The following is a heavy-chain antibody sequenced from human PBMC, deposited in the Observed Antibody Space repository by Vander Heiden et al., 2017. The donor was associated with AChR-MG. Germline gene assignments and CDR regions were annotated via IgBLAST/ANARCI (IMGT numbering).Heavy chain of an antibody. V-gene: IGHV3-49*05. CDR1: GFTFGDYA. CDR2: IRSKAYGGTT. J-gene: IGHJ6*02. Sequence: EVQLVESGGGLVKPGRSLRLSCTASGFTFGDYAMGWFRQAPGKGLEWVGFIRSKAYGGTTEYAASVKGRFTISRDDSKSIAYLQMNSLKTEDTAVYYCTSDSSSSDGSVAYGMDVWGQGTTVTVSS. D-gene: IGHD6-6*01. CDR3: TSDSSSSDGSVAYGMDV.